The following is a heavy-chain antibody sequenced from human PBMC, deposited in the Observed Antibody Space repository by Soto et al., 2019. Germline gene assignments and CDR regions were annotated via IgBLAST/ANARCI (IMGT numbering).Heavy chain of an antibody. D-gene: IGHD2-8*02. Sequence: GGSLRLSCAASGFTFSRYAMSWVRQTPGKGLEWVSAISGGGRSTYYAVSVKGRFTISRDNSKNTLYLQMNSLRAEDTAVYYCAKDRGGDWWYNYFDYWGQGALVTVAS. J-gene: IGHJ4*02. CDR1: GFTFSRYA. CDR3: AKDRGGDWWYNYFDY. V-gene: IGHV3-23*01. CDR2: ISGGGRST.